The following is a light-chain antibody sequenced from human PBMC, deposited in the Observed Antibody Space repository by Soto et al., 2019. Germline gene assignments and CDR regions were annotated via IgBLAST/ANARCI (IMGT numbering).Light chain of an antibody. V-gene: IGKV3-11*01. CDR2: DAS. J-gene: IGKJ5*01. CDR1: QNFGSSY. Sequence: EIVLTQSPDTLSLSPWGRATLSCRASQNFGSSYLAWYQQKRGQAPRLLIYDASNRATGIPARFSGSGSGTDFTLTISSLEPEDFAVYYCQQRSNWLTFGQGTRLE. CDR3: QQRSNWLT.